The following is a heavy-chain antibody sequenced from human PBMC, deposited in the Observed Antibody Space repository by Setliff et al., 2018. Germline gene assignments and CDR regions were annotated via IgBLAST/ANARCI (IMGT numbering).Heavy chain of an antibody. Sequence: ASVKVSCKASGGTFSSYAIGWVRQAPGQGLEWMGWISIDDDKTKYSQKFQGRVTITRDTSASTAYMELSSLRSEDTAVYYCARPSTVTIFDYWGQGTLVTVSS. CDR2: ISIDDDKT. CDR1: GGTFSSYA. D-gene: IGHD4-17*01. CDR3: ARPSTVTIFDY. V-gene: IGHV1-3*04. J-gene: IGHJ4*02.